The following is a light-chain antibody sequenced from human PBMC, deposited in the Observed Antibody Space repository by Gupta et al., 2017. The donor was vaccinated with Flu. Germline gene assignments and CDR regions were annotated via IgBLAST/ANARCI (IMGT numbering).Light chain of an antibody. J-gene: IGKJ4*01. CDR3: HQRSSWPHT. V-gene: IGKV3-11*01. CDR1: ESIKDY. Sequence: EIVLTQSPATLSLSPGERATLSCRASESIKDYLAWYQQKPGQAPRLLISDASNRATDIPGRFSGSGSGTDFTLTISSLEPEDFAVYYCHQRSSWPHTFGGGTKVEIK. CDR2: DAS.